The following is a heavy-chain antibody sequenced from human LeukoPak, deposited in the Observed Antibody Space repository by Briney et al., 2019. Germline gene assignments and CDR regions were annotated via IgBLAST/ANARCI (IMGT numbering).Heavy chain of an antibody. J-gene: IGHJ3*02. CDR1: GFSLTTSAVG. CDR3: AHSGISIFGVVTDDAFDI. D-gene: IGHD3-3*01. CDR2: IYGHDDK. Sequence: ASGPTLVKPTQTLTLTCTFSGFSLTTSAVGVGWIRQPPGKALEWVALIYGHDDKRYNPSLKSRLTITKDTSKNQVVLTMTNMDPQDTATYYCAHSGISIFGVVTDDAFDIWGQGTMVTVSS. V-gene: IGHV2-5*01.